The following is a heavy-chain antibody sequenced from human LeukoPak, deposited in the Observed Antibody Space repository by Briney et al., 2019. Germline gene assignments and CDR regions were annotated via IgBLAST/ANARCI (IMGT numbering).Heavy chain of an antibody. CDR1: GFTFSSYA. D-gene: IGHD3-9*01. CDR2: ISGSGGST. J-gene: IGHJ4*02. V-gene: IGHV3-23*01. Sequence: GGSLRLSCAASGFTFSSYAVSWVRQAPGKGLEWVSSISGSGGSTYSADSVKARFTISRDNSRSTLYLQMDSLTAEDTALYYCAKDGLYFDGSTHIYYFDSWGQGTLVAVSS. CDR3: AKDGLYFDGSTHIYYFDS.